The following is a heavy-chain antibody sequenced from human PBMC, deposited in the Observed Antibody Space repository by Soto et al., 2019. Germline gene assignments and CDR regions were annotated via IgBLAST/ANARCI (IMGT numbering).Heavy chain of an antibody. D-gene: IGHD6-19*01. V-gene: IGHV1-18*01. CDR2: ISAYNGNT. CDR1: GYTFINYY. J-gene: IGHJ5*02. Sequence: GASVKVSCKASGYTFINYYVHWVRQAPGQGLEWMGWISAYNGNTNYAQKLQDRVTMTTDTSTSTAYMELRSLRSDDTAVYYCARDSRLVHNWFDPWGQGTLVTVSS. CDR3: ARDSRLVHNWFDP.